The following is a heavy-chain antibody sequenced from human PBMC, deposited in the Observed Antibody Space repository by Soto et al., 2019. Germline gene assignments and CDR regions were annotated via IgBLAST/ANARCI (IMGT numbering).Heavy chain of an antibody. Sequence: QVQLQESGPGLVKPSQTLSLTCTVSGGSISSGGYYWSWIRQHPGKGLEWFGYIYYSGSTYYNISLQXRFTISVXTSXTHFSPKLSSVTAADTAVYYCERSILPWGQGTLVTVSS. D-gene: IGHD6-6*01. CDR1: GGSISSGGYY. V-gene: IGHV4-31*03. CDR2: IYYSGST. CDR3: ERSILP. J-gene: IGHJ5*02.